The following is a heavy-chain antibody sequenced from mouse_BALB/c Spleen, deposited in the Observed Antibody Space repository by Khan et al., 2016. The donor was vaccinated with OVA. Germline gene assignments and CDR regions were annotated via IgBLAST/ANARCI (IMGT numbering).Heavy chain of an antibody. CDR3: AKGGTYFGGYFDV. CDR1: GFSFTNHG. Sequence: QVQLKESGPGVVAPSQSLSITCTVPGFSFTNHGVSWVRQPPGKGLEWLGIIWGDGSTNYHSALISRLSISKDDSRSQVFLKLNSLQTDDTATYYSAKGGTYFGGYFDVWGAGTTVTVSS. V-gene: IGHV2-3*01. J-gene: IGHJ1*01. CDR2: IWGDGST. D-gene: IGHD2-10*01.